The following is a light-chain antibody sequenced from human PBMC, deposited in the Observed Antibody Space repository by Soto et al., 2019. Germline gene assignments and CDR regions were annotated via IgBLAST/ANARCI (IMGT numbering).Light chain of an antibody. CDR1: QSVSSS. CDR3: QHRSNWPPWT. V-gene: IGKV3-11*01. CDR2: DAS. J-gene: IGKJ1*01. Sequence: ENVLTQSPATLSLSPGERATLSCRTSQSVSSSLAWYQQKPGQAPRLLIFDASNRATGIPARFSGSGSGTDFTLTISSLEPEDFAVYYCQHRSNWPPWTFGQGTKVEIK.